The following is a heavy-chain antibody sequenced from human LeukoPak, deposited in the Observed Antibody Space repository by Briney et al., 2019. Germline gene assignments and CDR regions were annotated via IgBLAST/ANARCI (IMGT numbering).Heavy chain of an antibody. CDR3: TRRTSVVPFDY. J-gene: IGHJ4*02. CDR1: GFTFSNHW. Sequence: GGSLRLSCEVSGFTFSNHWMSWVRQAPGKGLEWVANINQDGSEKYYVDSVKGRFTISRDNAKNTLYLQMNSLRAEDTAVYYCTRRTSVVPFDYWGQGTLVTVSS. D-gene: IGHD2-2*01. V-gene: IGHV3-7*01. CDR2: INQDGSEK.